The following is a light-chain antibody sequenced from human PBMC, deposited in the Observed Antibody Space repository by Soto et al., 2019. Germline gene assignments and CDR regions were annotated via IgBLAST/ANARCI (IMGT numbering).Light chain of an antibody. J-gene: IGLJ1*01. CDR3: SSYAGSNNFGV. Sequence: QSALTQPPSASGSPGQSVTISCTGTSSDVGGYNYVSWYQQHPGKAPKLMIYEVNKRPSGVPDRFSGSKSGNTASLTVSGLQAEDEAYYYCSSYAGSNNFGVFGTGTRSPS. CDR2: EVN. CDR1: SSDVGGYNY. V-gene: IGLV2-8*01.